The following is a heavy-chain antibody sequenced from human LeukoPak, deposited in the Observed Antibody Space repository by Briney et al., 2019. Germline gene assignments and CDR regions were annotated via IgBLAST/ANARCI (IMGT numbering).Heavy chain of an antibody. CDR2: ISYDGSNK. D-gene: IGHD3-10*01. V-gene: IGHV3-30*04. CDR1: GFTFSSYA. Sequence: PGRSLRLSCAASGFTFSSYAMHWVRQAPGKGLEWVAVISYDGSNKYYADSVKGRFTISRDNSKNTLYLQMNSLRAEDTAVYYCARVGSPWFGELLNWFDPWGRGTLVTVSS. J-gene: IGHJ5*02. CDR3: ARVGSPWFGELLNWFDP.